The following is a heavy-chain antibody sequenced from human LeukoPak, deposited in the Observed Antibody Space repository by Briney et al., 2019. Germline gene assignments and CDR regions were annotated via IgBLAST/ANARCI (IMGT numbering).Heavy chain of an antibody. CDR3: ARQPSERWLHGEFDY. V-gene: IGHV1-2*02. Sequence: ASVKVSCKASGYTFTGYYMHWVRQAPGQGLEWMGWINPNSGGTNYAQKFQGRVTMTRDTSISTAYMELSRLRSDDTAVYYCARQPSERWLHGEFDYWGQGTLVTVSS. CDR2: INPNSGGT. CDR1: GYTFTGYY. D-gene: IGHD5-24*01. J-gene: IGHJ4*02.